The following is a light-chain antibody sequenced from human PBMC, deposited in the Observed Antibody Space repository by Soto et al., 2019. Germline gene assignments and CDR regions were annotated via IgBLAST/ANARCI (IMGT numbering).Light chain of an antibody. V-gene: IGLV2-8*01. CDR1: SSDVGAYNY. Sequence: QSALTQPPSASGSPGQSVTISCTGTSSDVGAYNYVSWYQQHPGKAPKLMIYEVNKRPSGVPDRFSGSKSGDTASLTVSGLQADDEADYYCSSYAGTSNFYVFGTGTKV. CDR3: SSYAGTSNFYV. J-gene: IGLJ1*01. CDR2: EVN.